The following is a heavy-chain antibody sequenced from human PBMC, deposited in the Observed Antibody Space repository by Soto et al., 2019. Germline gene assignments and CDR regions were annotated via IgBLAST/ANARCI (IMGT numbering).Heavy chain of an antibody. Sequence: PGVSLKVSCGGSGYSCATSGSGWVRQMPGKGLEWMGIIFPADSDTRYSPSFQGQVTISADKSINTAYLHWSSLKAPGTAMYYCARPYSSSSSGWGQGTLVTVSS. CDR3: ARPYSSSSSG. D-gene: IGHD6-6*01. J-gene: IGHJ4*02. CDR2: IFPADSDT. V-gene: IGHV5-51*01. CDR1: GYSCATSG.